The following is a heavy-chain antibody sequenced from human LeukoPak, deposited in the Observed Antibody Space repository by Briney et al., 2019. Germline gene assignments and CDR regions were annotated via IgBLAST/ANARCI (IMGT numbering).Heavy chain of an antibody. D-gene: IGHD3-10*01. J-gene: IGHJ4*02. CDR1: GFTVSDNY. Sequence: GGSLRLSCAASGFTVSDNYMSWVRQAPGKGLEWVSVVYIGGTTYYADSVKGRFTISRDNSKNTLYLQMNSLRAEDTAVYYCARDRGLLWFGTFDYWGQGTLVTVSS. CDR3: ARDRGLLWFGTFDY. CDR2: VYIGGTT. V-gene: IGHV3-53*01.